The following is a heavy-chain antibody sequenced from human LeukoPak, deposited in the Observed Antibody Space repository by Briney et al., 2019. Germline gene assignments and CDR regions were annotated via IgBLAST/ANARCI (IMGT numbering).Heavy chain of an antibody. CDR2: IYYSGST. CDR3: AREVGLRYFGSRGNWFDP. D-gene: IGHD3-9*01. Sequence: SQTLSLTCTVSGGSISSGGYYWSWIRQHPGKGLEWIGYIYYSGSTYYNPSLKSRVTISVDTSKNQFSLKLSSVTAADTAVYYCAREVGLRYFGSRGNWFDPWGQGTLVTVSS. V-gene: IGHV4-31*03. CDR1: GGSISSGGYY. J-gene: IGHJ5*02.